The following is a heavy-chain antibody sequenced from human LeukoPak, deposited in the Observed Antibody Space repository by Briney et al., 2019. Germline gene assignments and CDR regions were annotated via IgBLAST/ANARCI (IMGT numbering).Heavy chain of an antibody. J-gene: IGHJ6*03. Sequence: GGSLRLXCAASGFTFSSYAMSWVRQAPGKGLEWVSAISGSGGSTYYADSVKGRFTISRDNSKNTLYLQMNSLRAEDTAVYYCAKDLRGYSYDVYYYYYMDVWGKGTTVTVSS. CDR1: GFTFSSYA. CDR2: ISGSGGST. CDR3: AKDLRGYSYDVYYYYYMDV. D-gene: IGHD5-18*01. V-gene: IGHV3-23*01.